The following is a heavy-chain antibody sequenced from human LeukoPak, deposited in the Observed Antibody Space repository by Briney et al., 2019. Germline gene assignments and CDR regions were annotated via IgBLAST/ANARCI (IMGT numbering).Heavy chain of an antibody. CDR1: GGSISSHY. Sequence: PSETLSLTCTVSGGSISSHYWSWIRQPPGKGLEWIGYIYYSGSTNYNPSLKSRVTISVDTSKNQFSLKLSSVTAADTAVYYCARYVEVATITAFDIWGQGTMATVSS. D-gene: IGHD5-24*01. V-gene: IGHV4-59*11. J-gene: IGHJ3*02. CDR3: ARYVEVATITAFDI. CDR2: IYYSGST.